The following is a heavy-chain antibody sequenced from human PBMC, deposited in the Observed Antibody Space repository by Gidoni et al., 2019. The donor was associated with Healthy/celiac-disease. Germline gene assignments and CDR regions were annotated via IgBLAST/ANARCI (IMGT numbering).Heavy chain of an antibody. CDR2: IYSSGST. V-gene: IGHV4-39*01. J-gene: IGHJ5*02. D-gene: IGHD6-19*01. Sequence: QLQLQESGPGLVKPSETLSLTCTVPAGSISSSSYYWGWFRQPPGKGREWIGSIYSSGSTSYNPSLKSRVTISVDTSKNQFSLKLSSVTAADTAVYYCARRSIAVAGMETRAILDWFDPWGQGTLVTVSS. CDR3: ARRSIAVAGMETRAILDWFDP. CDR1: AGSISSSSYY.